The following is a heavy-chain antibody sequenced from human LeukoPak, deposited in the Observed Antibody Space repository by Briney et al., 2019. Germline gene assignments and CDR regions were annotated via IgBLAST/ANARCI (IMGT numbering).Heavy chain of an antibody. CDR1: GGTFSSYA. D-gene: IGHD2-2*01. V-gene: IGHV1-69*13. CDR2: IIPIFGTA. Sequence: SVKVSCKASGGTFSSYAISWVRQAPGQGLEWLGGIIPIFGTANYAQKFQGRVTITADESTRTVYMELSSLRSEDTAVYYCARDLEDCSSTSCPLNWFDPWGQGTLVTVSS. CDR3: ARDLEDCSSTSCPLNWFDP. J-gene: IGHJ5*02.